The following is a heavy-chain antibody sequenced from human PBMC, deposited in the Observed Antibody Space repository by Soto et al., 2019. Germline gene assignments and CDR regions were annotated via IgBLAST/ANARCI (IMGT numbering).Heavy chain of an antibody. V-gene: IGHV4-34*01. J-gene: IGHJ4*02. CDR2: INHSGSA. D-gene: IGHD6-19*01. CDR3: ARGLITGSHYSGGWYYFDS. Sequence: ETLSRTCAVYGESFSGHIWTWIRQTPGKGLQWIGQINHSGSASYNPSLKSRVTISVHTSNSQFSLELSSVTAADTAVYYCARGLITGSHYSGGWYYFDSWGQGTQVTSPQ. CDR1: GESFSGHI.